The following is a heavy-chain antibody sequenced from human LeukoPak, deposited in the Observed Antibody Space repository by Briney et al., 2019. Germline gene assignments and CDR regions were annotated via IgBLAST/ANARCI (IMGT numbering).Heavy chain of an antibody. Sequence: GGSLRLSCAASGFTFTNYEMNWVRQAPGKGLEWVSYISTRGSTIYYADSVKGRFTISRENAKNSLYLQMNSLRAEDTAVYYCARDEGTSTSDPNYLDFWGVGSLVSVSS. CDR2: ISTRGSTI. CDR3: ARDEGTSTSDPNYLDF. V-gene: IGHV3-48*03. CDR1: GFTFTNYE. J-gene: IGHJ4*02.